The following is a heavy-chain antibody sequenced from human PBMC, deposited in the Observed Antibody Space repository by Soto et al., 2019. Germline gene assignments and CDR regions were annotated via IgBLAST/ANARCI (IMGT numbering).Heavy chain of an antibody. CDR2: ISGSNGDT. CDR1: GYSFTTYG. J-gene: IGHJ6*02. Sequence: QVHLVQSGAEVKKPGASVKVSCKASGYSFTTYGISWVRQAPGQGLEWMGWISGSNGDTNYAQNSQARVTMTTDTSTSTASMELSSLISHDTAVYYCARERVRPYYYYGMHVWGQGTTVTVSS. V-gene: IGHV1-18*01. CDR3: ARERVRPYYYYGMHV.